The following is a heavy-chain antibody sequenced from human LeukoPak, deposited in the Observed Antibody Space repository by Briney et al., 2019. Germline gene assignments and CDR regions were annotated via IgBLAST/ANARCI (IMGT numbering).Heavy chain of an antibody. Sequence: SVKVSCKASGYTFTSYGISWVRQAPGQGLEWMGGIIPIFGTANYAQKFQGRVTITTDESTSTAYMELSSLRSEDTAVYYCATSLSNYKYYYFDYWGQGTLVTVSS. V-gene: IGHV1-69*05. CDR3: ATSLSNYKYYYFDY. D-gene: IGHD4-11*01. J-gene: IGHJ4*02. CDR2: IIPIFGTA. CDR1: GYTFTSYG.